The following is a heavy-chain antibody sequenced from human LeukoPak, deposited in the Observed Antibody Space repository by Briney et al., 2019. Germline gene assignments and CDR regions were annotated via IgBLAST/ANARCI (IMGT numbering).Heavy chain of an antibody. D-gene: IGHD2-15*01. CDR2: IYYSGST. CDR1: GGSISSYY. V-gene: IGHV4-59*01. CDR3: ARDGGYKYNWFDP. J-gene: IGHJ5*02. Sequence: SETLSLTCTVSGGSISSYYWSWIRQPPGKGLEWIGYIYYSGSTNYNPSLKSRVTISVDTSKNQFSLKLSSVTAADTAVYYCARDGGYKYNWFDPWGQGTLVTVSS.